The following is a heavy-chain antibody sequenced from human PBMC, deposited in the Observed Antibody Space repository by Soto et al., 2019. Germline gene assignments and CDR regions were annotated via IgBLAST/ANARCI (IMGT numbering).Heavy chain of an antibody. J-gene: IGHJ4*02. CDR2: ISYDGSNK. CDR3: ASSDYYYDSSGQLYDY. D-gene: IGHD3-22*01. CDR1: GFTVSSNY. Sequence: PGGSLRLSCAASGFTVSSNYMSWVRQAPGKGLEWVAVISYDGSNKYYADSVKGRFTISRDNSKNTLYLQMNSLRAEDTAVYYCASSDYYYDSSGQLYDYWGQGTLVTVSS. V-gene: IGHV3-30-3*01.